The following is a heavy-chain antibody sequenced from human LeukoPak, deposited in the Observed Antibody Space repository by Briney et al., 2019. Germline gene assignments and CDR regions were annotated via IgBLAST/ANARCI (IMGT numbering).Heavy chain of an antibody. CDR3: ARAPLYCSSTSCHMTGGDY. J-gene: IGHJ4*02. CDR2: INPNSGGT. D-gene: IGHD2-2*02. Sequence: ASVKVSCKASGYTFTGYYMHWVRQAPGQGLEWMGWINPNSGGTNYAQKFQGRVTMTRDTSISTAYMELSRLRSEDTAVYYCARAPLYCSSTSCHMTGGDYWGQGTLVTVSS. V-gene: IGHV1-2*02. CDR1: GYTFTGYY.